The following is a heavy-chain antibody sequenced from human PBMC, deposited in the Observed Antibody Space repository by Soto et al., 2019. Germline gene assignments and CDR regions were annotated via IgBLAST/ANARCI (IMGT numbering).Heavy chain of an antibody. D-gene: IGHD6-13*01. Sequence: GESLKISCKGSGYSFTSYWIGWVRQMPGKGLEWMGIIYPGDSDTRYSPSFQGQVTISADKSISTAYLQWSSLKASDTAIYYCARTAPDGKQYYGVDVWGQGPTVTGSS. J-gene: IGHJ6*02. CDR3: ARTAPDGKQYYGVDV. CDR2: IYPGDSDT. CDR1: GYSFTSYW. V-gene: IGHV5-51*01.